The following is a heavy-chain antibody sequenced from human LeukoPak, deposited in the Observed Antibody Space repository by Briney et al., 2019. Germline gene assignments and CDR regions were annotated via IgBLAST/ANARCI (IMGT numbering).Heavy chain of an antibody. V-gene: IGHV3-74*01. CDR2: INSYGSST. D-gene: IGHD3-22*01. CDR3: VRPFHYYDSSGGSY. J-gene: IGHJ4*02. Sequence: PGGSLRLFCAPSGFTFSSYWVHWLRQAPGKGGVWVTRINSYGSSTYYADSVKGRFTISRDNSKNTLYLQMNSLRAEDTAVYYCVRPFHYYDSSGGSYWGQGTLVTVSS. CDR1: GFTFSSYW.